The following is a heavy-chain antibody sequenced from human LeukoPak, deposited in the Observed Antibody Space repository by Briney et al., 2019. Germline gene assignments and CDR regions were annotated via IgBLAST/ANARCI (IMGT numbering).Heavy chain of an antibody. Sequence: GGSLRLSCVASGFTFSQYSMNWVRQAPGKGLEWLAHISGRTSTIQYADSVRGRFTISRDNAKKSLYLQMNSLRAEDTGVYYCARLVGASTLIDYWGQGTLVTVSS. J-gene: IGHJ4*02. D-gene: IGHD1-26*01. CDR2: ISGRTSTI. CDR3: ARLVGASTLIDY. V-gene: IGHV3-48*04. CDR1: GFTFSQYS.